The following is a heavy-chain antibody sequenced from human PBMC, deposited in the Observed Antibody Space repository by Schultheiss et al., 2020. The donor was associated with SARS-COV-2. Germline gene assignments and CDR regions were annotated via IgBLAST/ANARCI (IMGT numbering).Heavy chain of an antibody. J-gene: IGHJ6*03. Sequence: GESLKISCKGSGYSFTSYWIGWVRQMPGKGLEWMGIIYPGDSDTRYSPSFQGHVTISVDKSIGTAYVQWSSLKASDTAVYYCARHDSPNYDFWSGYYMDVWGKGTTVTVYS. CDR1: GYSFTSYW. D-gene: IGHD3-3*01. V-gene: IGHV5-51*01. CDR2: IYPGDSDT. CDR3: ARHDSPNYDFWSGYYMDV.